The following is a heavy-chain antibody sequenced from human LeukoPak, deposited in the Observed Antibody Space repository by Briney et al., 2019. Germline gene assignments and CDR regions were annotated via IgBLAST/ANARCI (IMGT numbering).Heavy chain of an antibody. CDR3: ARDPQAGYYDSSGYSFDY. CDR2: INPNSGGT. J-gene: IGHJ4*02. D-gene: IGHD3-22*01. Sequence: ASVKVSCKASGYTFTGYFIHWVRQAPGQGLEWMGWINPNSGGTNYAQKFQGRVTMTRDTSISTAYMELSRLRSDDTAVYYCARDPQAGYYDSSGYSFDYWGQGTLVTVSS. V-gene: IGHV1-2*02. CDR1: GYTFTGYF.